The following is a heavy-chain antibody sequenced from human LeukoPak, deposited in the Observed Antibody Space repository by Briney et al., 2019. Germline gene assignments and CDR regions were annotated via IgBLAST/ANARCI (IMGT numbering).Heavy chain of an antibody. CDR2: ISAYNGNT. Sequence: ASVKVSCKASGYTFTIYGISWVRQAPGQGLEWMGWISAYNGNTNYAQKLQGRVTMTTDTSTSTAYMELRSLRSDDTAVYYCARDQNPSYYYDSSGCSNWGQGTLVTVSS. CDR1: GYTFTIYG. V-gene: IGHV1-18*01. J-gene: IGHJ4*02. D-gene: IGHD3-22*01. CDR3: ARDQNPSYYYDSSGCSN.